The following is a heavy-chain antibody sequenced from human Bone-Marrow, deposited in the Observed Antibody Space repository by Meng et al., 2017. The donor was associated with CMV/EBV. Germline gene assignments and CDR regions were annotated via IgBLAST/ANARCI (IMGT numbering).Heavy chain of an antibody. J-gene: IGHJ6*01. Sequence: SQTLSLTCAISGDSVSSNSAAWNWIRQSPSRGLEWLGRTYYRSKWYNDYAVSVKSRITINPDTSKNQFSLQLNSVTPEDTAVYYCARDNYDFWSGYFPYYYYGMDVWGQGTTVTVSS. V-gene: IGHV6-1*01. D-gene: IGHD3-3*01. CDR2: TYYRSKWYN. CDR1: GDSVSSNSAA. CDR3: ARDNYDFWSGYFPYYYYGMDV.